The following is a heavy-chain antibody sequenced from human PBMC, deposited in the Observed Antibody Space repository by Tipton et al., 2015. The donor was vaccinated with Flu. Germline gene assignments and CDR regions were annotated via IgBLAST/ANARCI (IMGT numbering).Heavy chain of an antibody. D-gene: IGHD6-6*01. CDR1: GGSISSSSYY. J-gene: IGHJ3*02. CDR2: IYYSGST. V-gene: IGHV4-39*06. CDR3: ARGEYSSAFDI. Sequence: LRLSCTVSGGSISSSSYYWGWIRQPPGKGLEWIGSIYYSGSTYYNPSLKSRVTISVDTSKNQFPLKLSSVTAADTAVYYCARGEYSSAFDIWGQGTMVTVSS.